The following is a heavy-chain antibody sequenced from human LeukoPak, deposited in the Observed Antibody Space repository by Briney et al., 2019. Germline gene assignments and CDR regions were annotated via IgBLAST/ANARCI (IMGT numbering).Heavy chain of an antibody. V-gene: IGHV4-4*07. CDR1: GGSISSYY. CDR3: ARDVTGTTYYYYYMDV. J-gene: IGHJ6*03. D-gene: IGHD1/OR15-1a*01. Sequence: SETLSLTCTVTGGSISSYYWSWIRQPAGKGLEWIGRIYTSGSTNYNPSLKSRVTMSVDTSKSQFSLKLSSVTAADTAVYYCARDVTGTTYYYYYMDVWGKGTTVTVSS. CDR2: IYTSGST.